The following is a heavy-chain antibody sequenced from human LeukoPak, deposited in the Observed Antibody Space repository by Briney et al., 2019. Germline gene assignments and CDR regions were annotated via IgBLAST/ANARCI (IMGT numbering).Heavy chain of an antibody. CDR3: AKAPVTTCRGAYCYPFDY. J-gene: IGHJ4*02. V-gene: IGHV3-53*01. D-gene: IGHD2-21*01. CDR2: ISDSGNT. CDR1: GFTVSSNY. Sequence: QPGGSLRLSCAASGFTVSSNYMSWVRQAPGKGLEWVSAISDSGNTYHADSVKGRFTISRDSSKNTLFLQMNRLRPEDAAVYYCAKAPVTTCRGAYCYPFDYWGQGTLVTVSS.